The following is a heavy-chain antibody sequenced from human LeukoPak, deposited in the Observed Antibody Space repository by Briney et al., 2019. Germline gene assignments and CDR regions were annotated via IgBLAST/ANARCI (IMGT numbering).Heavy chain of an antibody. Sequence: GGSLRLSCAASGFTFSSYGMHWVRQAPGKGLEWVADIKEDGSQKFHVDSVKGRFTLSRGNAKNSLYLIWNHRRVVDSAIYYFARDRGYKAFDIWGQGTMVTVSS. CDR3: ARDRGYKAFDI. CDR1: GFTFSSYG. V-gene: IGHV3-7*03. CDR2: IKEDGSQK. J-gene: IGHJ3*02. D-gene: IGHD5-18*01.